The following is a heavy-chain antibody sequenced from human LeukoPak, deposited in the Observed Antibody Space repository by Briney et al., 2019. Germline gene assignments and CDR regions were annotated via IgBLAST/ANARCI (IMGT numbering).Heavy chain of an antibody. Sequence: ASVKVSCKASGGTFSSYAISWVRQAPGQGLEWMGGIIPIFGTANYAQKFQGRVTITADESTSTAYMELSSLRSEDTAIYYCVRTPPNWGFDYWGQGTLVTVSS. D-gene: IGHD7-27*01. CDR3: VRTPPNWGFDY. V-gene: IGHV1-69*13. CDR1: GGTFSSYA. CDR2: IIPIFGTA. J-gene: IGHJ4*02.